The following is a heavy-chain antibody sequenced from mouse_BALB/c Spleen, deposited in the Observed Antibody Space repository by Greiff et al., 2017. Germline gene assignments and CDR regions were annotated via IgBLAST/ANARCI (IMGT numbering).Heavy chain of an antibody. CDR3: ASRYDYFDY. V-gene: IGHV1-7*01. Sequence: QVQLKESGAELAKPGASVKMSCKASGYTFTSYWMHWVKQRPGQGLEWIGYINPSTGYTEYNQKFKDKATLTADKSSSTAYMQLSSLTSEDSAVYYCASRYDYFDYWGQGTTLTVSS. CDR1: GYTFTSYW. CDR2: INPSTGYT. J-gene: IGHJ2*01. D-gene: IGHD2-14*01.